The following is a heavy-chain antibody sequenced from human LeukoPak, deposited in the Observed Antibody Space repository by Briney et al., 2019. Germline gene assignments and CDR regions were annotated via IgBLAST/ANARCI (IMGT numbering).Heavy chain of an antibody. CDR3: ARDSTIAARLLFAYYYYMDV. J-gene: IGHJ6*03. D-gene: IGHD6-6*01. Sequence: GASVKVSCKASGYTFTSYGISWVRQAPGQGLEWMGWISAYNGNTNYAQKLQGRVTMTTDTSTSTAYMELKSLRSDDTAVYHCARDSTIAARLLFAYYYYMDVWGKGTTVTVSS. CDR2: ISAYNGNT. V-gene: IGHV1-18*01. CDR1: GYTFTSYG.